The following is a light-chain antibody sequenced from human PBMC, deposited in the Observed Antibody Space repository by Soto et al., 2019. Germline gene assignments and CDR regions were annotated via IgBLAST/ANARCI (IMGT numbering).Light chain of an antibody. V-gene: IGKV3-20*01. CDR3: QQYGSSAYT. Sequence: EIVLTQSPGTLSLSPGERATLSCRASQSVSSNFLAWYQQKLGQPPGLLIYGASSRATGIPDRFSGSGSGTDFTLTISRLEPEDFAVYYCQQYGSSAYTFGQGTKLEIK. CDR2: GAS. CDR1: QSVSSNF. J-gene: IGKJ2*01.